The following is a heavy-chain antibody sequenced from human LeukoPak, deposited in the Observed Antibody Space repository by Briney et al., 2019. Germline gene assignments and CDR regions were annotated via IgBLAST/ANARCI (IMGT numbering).Heavy chain of an antibody. CDR2: ISSSSNTI. CDR3: ARVTSSRYFLDY. J-gene: IGHJ4*02. Sequence: PGGSLRLSCAASGFTFSSYEMNWVRQAPGKGLEWVSCISSSSNTIYNADSVKGRFTISRDNAKNSLYLQMNSLRAEDTAVYYCARVTSSRYFLDYWGQGTLVTVSS. D-gene: IGHD6-25*01. CDR1: GFTFSSYE. V-gene: IGHV3-48*03.